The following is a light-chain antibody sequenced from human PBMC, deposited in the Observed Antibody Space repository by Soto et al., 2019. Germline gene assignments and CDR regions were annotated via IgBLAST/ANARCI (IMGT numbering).Light chain of an antibody. CDR1: QNVLSD. V-gene: IGKV3-15*01. Sequence: EILLTQSPATLSVSPGETATLSCRASQNVLSDLAWYQQKPGQAPRLLVYGATTRATDAPAKFRGRGSGTEFSLTISSLGPEDFAVYHCQQRRHWPWTFGQGTKVEVK. CDR2: GAT. CDR3: QQRRHWPWT. J-gene: IGKJ1*01.